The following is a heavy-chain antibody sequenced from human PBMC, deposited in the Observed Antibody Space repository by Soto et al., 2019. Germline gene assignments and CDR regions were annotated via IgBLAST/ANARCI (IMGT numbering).Heavy chain of an antibody. CDR1: GFTFSSYA. J-gene: IGHJ4*02. V-gene: IGHV3-23*01. CDR3: AKSPTLWFGELLFDY. Sequence: ASLRLSCAASGFTFSSYAMSWVRQAPGKGLEWVSGISGSGGSTYYADSVKGRFTISRDNSKNTLFLQMNSLRAEDTAVYYCAKSPTLWFGELLFDYWGQGTLVTVSS. D-gene: IGHD3-10*01. CDR2: ISGSGGST.